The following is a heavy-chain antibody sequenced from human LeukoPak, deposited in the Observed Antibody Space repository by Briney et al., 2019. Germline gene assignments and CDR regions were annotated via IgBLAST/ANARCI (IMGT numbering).Heavy chain of an antibody. Sequence: GGSLRLSCAASGFTFSSYDMHWVRQATGKGLEWVSAIGTAGDTYYPGSVKGRFTISRENAKNSLYLQMNSLRAGDTAVYYCARAVGFGELIAFDIWGQGTMVTVSS. D-gene: IGHD3-10*01. CDR1: GFTFSSYD. CDR2: IGTAGDT. V-gene: IGHV3-13*01. CDR3: ARAVGFGELIAFDI. J-gene: IGHJ3*02.